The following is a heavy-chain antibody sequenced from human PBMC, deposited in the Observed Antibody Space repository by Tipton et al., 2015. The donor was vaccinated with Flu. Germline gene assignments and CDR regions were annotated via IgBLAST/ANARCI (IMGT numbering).Heavy chain of an antibody. CDR2: INSNSGGT. J-gene: IGHJ4*02. V-gene: IGHV1-2*02. CDR1: GYTFTGHY. Sequence: QLVQSGPEVKKPGASVKVFCKASGYTFTGHYIHWVRQAPGQGLEWMGWINSNSGGTNYAQNFQGRITMTRDTSITTAYMDLSRLRSDDTAIYYCARVGYVSGWALDYWGQGTQVTVSS. CDR3: ARVGYVSGWALDY. D-gene: IGHD6-19*01.